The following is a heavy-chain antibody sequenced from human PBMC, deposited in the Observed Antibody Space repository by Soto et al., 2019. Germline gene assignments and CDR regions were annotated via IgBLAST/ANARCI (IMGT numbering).Heavy chain of an antibody. CDR1: GYTFTSYY. CDR2: INPSGGST. V-gene: IGHV1-46*01. CDR3: ARDRWRGIGYCSDCSCPPLGSPGY. Sequence: ASVKVSCKASGYTFTSYYMHWVRQAPGQGLEWMGIINPSGGSTSYAQKLQGRVTMTRDTSTSTVYMELRSLRSDDTAVYYCARDRWRGIGYCSDCSCPPLGSPGYWGQGTLDTVSS. J-gene: IGHJ4*02. D-gene: IGHD2-15*01.